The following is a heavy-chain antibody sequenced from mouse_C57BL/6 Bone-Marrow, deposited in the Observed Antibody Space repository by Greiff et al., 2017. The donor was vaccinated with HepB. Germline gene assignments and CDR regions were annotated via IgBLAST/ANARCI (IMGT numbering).Heavy chain of an antibody. V-gene: IGHV5-4*01. CDR1: GFTFSSYA. D-gene: IGHD3-2*02. J-gene: IGHJ2*01. CDR3: AREGDSSGYGDYFDY. Sequence: EVHLVESGGGLVKPGGSLKLSCAASGFTFSSYAMSWVRQTPEKRLEWVATISDGGSYTYYPDNVKGRFTISRDNAKNNLYLQMSHLKSEDTAMYYCAREGDSSGYGDYFDYWGQGTTLTVSS. CDR2: ISDGGSYT.